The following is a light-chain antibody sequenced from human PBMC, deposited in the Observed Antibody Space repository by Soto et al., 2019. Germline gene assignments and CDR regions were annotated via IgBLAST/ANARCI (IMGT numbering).Light chain of an antibody. CDR3: QKYSRFPL. J-gene: IGKJ3*01. Sequence: DIHMTQSPSSLSASVGARVTITCRASPGINNYIAWYQQKPWTAPKLLIYAASTLQSGVPSRFSGSGSGTDFTLTINSLHPEDVASYAGQKYSRFPLFGPGTKVDIK. CDR1: PGINNY. CDR2: AAS. V-gene: IGKV1-27*01.